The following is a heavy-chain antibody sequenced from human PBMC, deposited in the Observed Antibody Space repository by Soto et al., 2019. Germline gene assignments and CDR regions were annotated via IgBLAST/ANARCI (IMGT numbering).Heavy chain of an antibody. CDR1: GFTFSSYA. Sequence: EVHLLESGGGLVQPGGSLTLSCAASGFTFSSYAMSWVRQAPGKGLEWVSAISGGGGDSTYYADSVKGRLIISKDNSKSTVYLQMSSLRAEDTAVYYCAKELAIMGKGAFDMWGQGTMVTVSS. CDR2: ISGGGGDST. CDR3: AKELAIMGKGAFDM. D-gene: IGHD2-8*01. J-gene: IGHJ3*02. V-gene: IGHV3-23*01.